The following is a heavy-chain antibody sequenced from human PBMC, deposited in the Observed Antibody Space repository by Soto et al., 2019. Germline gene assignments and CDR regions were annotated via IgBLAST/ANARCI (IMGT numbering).Heavy chain of an antibody. Sequence: EVQLLESGGGLVQPGGSLRLSCAASGFTFSSYAMSWVRQAPGKGLEWVSVSSTSGAPTQYADSVKGRFTISRDNSKNTLYVQMNSLRVEDTAVYYCAGVKRSSNYAAGSYYCGQGTLVTVSS. V-gene: IGHV3-23*01. CDR1: GFTFSSYA. D-gene: IGHD4-4*01. CDR2: SSTSGAPT. J-gene: IGHJ4*02. CDR3: AGVKRSSNYAAGSYY.